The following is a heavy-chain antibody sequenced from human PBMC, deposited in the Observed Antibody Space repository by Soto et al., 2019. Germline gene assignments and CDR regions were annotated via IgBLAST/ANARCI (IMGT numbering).Heavy chain of an antibody. D-gene: IGHD5-12*01. CDR3: ARGGNSGYDSGWFDP. J-gene: IGHJ5*02. Sequence: VKVSCKASGYTFTSYGISWVRQAPGQGLEWMGWISAYNGNTNYAQKLQGRVTMTTDTSTSTAYMELRSLRSDDTAVYYCARGGNSGYDSGWFDPWGQGTLVTVSS. V-gene: IGHV1-18*01. CDR1: GYTFTSYG. CDR2: ISAYNGNT.